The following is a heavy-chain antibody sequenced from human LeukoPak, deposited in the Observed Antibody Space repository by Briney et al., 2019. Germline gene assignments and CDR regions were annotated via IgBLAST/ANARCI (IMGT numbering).Heavy chain of an antibody. D-gene: IGHD2-8*01. V-gene: IGHV4-59*01. CDR2: IYYSGST. CDR3: AREMTTKLYAFDI. Sequence: SETLSLTCAVYGGSFSGYYWSWIRQPPGKGLEWIGYIYYSGSTNYNPSLKSRVTISVDTSKNQFSLKLSSVTAADTAVYYCAREMTTKLYAFDIWGQGTMVTVSS. CDR1: GGSFSGYY. J-gene: IGHJ3*02.